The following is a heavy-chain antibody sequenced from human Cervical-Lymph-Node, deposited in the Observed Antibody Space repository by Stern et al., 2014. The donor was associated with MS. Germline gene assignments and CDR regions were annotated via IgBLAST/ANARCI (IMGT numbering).Heavy chain of an antibody. CDR3: ARGGRSSSYFCPDY. CDR1: GDTFRTYA. J-gene: IGHJ4*02. CDR2: IIPSFATV. Sequence: QVQLVQSGPEVKKPGSSVKVSCKASGDTFRTYAFSWVRQAPGQGLEWMGGIIPSFATVDYAQKFRGRVTITADESTTTAYMEVRSLTSEDTAVYYCARGGRSSSYFCPDYWGQGTLVTVSS. D-gene: IGHD6-13*01. V-gene: IGHV1-69*01.